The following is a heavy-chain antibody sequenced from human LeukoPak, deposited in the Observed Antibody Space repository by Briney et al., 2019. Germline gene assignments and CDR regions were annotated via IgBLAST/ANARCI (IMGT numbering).Heavy chain of an antibody. CDR2: IYTSGSY. Sequence: TLSLTCTASGGTISSGSFYWSWNRQPAGQGLEWIGSIYTSGSYNYNPSLKSRITIAVDTSKSQFSLKRSCVTAADTAVYYCARLNYYGFDYWGQGTLVTFSS. CDR3: ARLNYYGFDY. D-gene: IGHD1-26*01. CDR1: GGTISSGSFY. V-gene: IGHV4-61*02. J-gene: IGHJ4*02.